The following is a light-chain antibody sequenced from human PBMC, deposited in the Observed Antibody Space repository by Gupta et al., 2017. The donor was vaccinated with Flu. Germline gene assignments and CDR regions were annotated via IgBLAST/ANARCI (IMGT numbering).Light chain of an antibody. J-gene: IGKJ3*01. V-gene: IGKV3-20*01. CDR3: QQLGTSGDT. CDR1: QTVSSSY. Sequence: ERATLSCRTCQTVSSSYLAWYQQKPGQAPRLLIYGASNRATGIPDRFSGSGSGTDFTLTISRLEPEDFAVYYCQQLGTSGDTFGPGTKVDIK. CDR2: GAS.